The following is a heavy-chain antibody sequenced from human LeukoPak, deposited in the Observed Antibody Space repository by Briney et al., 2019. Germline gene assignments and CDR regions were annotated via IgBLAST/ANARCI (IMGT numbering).Heavy chain of an antibody. J-gene: IGHJ4*02. CDR1: GFTFSFYW. Sequence: GGSLRLSCAASGFTFSFYWMSWVRQAPGKGLEWVANIKQDGSEKYYVDSVVGRFIVSRDNAKNSLYLQMNSLRTEDTAVYYCARPGVGFDYWGQGALVTVSS. CDR2: IKQDGSEK. V-gene: IGHV3-7*01. CDR3: ARPGVGFDY.